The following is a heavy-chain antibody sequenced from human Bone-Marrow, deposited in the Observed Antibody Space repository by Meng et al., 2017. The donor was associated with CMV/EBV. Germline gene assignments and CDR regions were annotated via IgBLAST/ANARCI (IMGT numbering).Heavy chain of an antibody. CDR1: GGSFSGYY. Sequence: SETLSLTCAVYGGSFSGYYWTWIRQPPGKGLEWIGEINHSESTSYNPSLKSRVTISVDTSKNQFSLKLSSVTAADTAVYYCARGPRYYCSSTSCYTLDNWFDPWGQGTLVTVSS. D-gene: IGHD2-2*02. CDR3: ARGPRYYCSSTSCYTLDNWFDP. J-gene: IGHJ5*02. CDR2: INHSEST. V-gene: IGHV4-34*01.